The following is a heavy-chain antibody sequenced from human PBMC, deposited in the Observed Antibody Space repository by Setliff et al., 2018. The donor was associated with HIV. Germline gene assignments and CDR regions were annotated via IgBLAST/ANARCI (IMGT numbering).Heavy chain of an antibody. CDR2: ISANNGKT. D-gene: IGHD3-9*01. Sequence: GASVKVSCKASGYTFVSYGISWVRQAPGQGLEWMGWISANNGKTKYAQKSQGRVTMTTDTSTFTAYMDLRSLKSDDTAVYYCARDGYFDWLLFDYWGQGTLVTVSS. V-gene: IGHV1-18*01. CDR3: ARDGYFDWLLFDY. CDR1: GYTFVSYG. J-gene: IGHJ4*02.